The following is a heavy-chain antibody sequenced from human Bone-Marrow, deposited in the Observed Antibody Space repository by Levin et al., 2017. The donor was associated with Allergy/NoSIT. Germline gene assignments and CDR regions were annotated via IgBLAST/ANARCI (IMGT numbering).Heavy chain of an antibody. V-gene: IGHV1-18*01. CDR3: ARDIVSGGEGDLSYWFDP. J-gene: IGHJ5*02. CDR2: VSPNSDSK. D-gene: IGHD3-10*01. Sequence: GESLKISCKASGYAFDTYAISWLRQAPGQGLEWMGWVSPNSDSKHYTQKFQDRVTMTTDTSTSTAYMELRSLRSDDTAVYYCARDIVSGGEGDLSYWFDPWGQGTLVTVSS. CDR1: GYAFDTYA.